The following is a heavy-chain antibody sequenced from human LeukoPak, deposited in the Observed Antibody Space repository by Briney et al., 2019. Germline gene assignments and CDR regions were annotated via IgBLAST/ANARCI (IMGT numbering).Heavy chain of an antibody. Sequence: GGSLRLSCAASGFTFSSYAMSWVRQAPGKGLEWVSAISGSGGSTYYADSVKGRFTISRDNSKNTLYLQMNSLRAEDTAVYYCARVPIRGYDFWSGSQYFDYWGQGTLVTVSS. D-gene: IGHD3-3*01. CDR2: ISGSGGST. V-gene: IGHV3-23*01. J-gene: IGHJ4*02. CDR3: ARVPIRGYDFWSGSQYFDY. CDR1: GFTFSSYA.